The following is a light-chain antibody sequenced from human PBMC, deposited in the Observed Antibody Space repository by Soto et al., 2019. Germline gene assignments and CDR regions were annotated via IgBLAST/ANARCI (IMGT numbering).Light chain of an antibody. CDR2: AAS. J-gene: IGKJ1*01. CDR3: QQSYSAPWT. Sequence: IQLTQSPSSLSASVGDRVTITCRASQGISRYLAWYQQKPGEAPKLLIYAASTLQTGVPSRFSGSGSGTDFTLTINSLQPEDFATYFCQQSYSAPWTFGQGTKVDIK. CDR1: QGISRY. V-gene: IGKV1-39*01.